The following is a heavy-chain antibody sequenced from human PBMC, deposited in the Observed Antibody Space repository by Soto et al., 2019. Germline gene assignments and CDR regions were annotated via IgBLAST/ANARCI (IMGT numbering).Heavy chain of an antibody. CDR1: GFTFSSYA. J-gene: IGHJ4*02. CDR3: TKAVAGYSGYVAQ. V-gene: IGHV3-23*01. Sequence: EVQLLESGGALVQPGGSLRLSCVGSGFTFSSYAMSWVRQAPGKGLEWVSGISGSGDDIQYAGSVRGRFTISRDNSKNTLYLVMSSLRAEHTAVYSCTKAVAGYSGYVAQWGQGTLVTVSS. CDR2: ISGSGDDI. D-gene: IGHD5-12*01.